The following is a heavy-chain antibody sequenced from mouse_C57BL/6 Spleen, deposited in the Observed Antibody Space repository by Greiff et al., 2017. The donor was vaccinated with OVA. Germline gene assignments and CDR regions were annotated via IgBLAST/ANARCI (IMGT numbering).Heavy chain of an antibody. CDR1: GFNIKDDY. CDR3: TTLSTTLFDY. J-gene: IGHJ2*01. D-gene: IGHD1-1*01. CDR2: IDPANGDT. Sequence: VQLQQSGAELVRPGASVKLSCTASGFNIKDDYMHWVKQRPEQGLEWIGWIDPANGDTEYASKFQGKATITADTSSNTAYLQLSSLTSEDTAVYYCTTLSTTLFDYGGQGTTLTVSS. V-gene: IGHV14-4*01.